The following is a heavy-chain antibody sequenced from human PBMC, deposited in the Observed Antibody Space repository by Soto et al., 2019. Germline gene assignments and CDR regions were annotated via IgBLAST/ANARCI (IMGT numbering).Heavy chain of an antibody. D-gene: IGHD6-13*01. CDR1: GFTFSSYS. CDR3: ERDFHAEIEAAGSFDY. CDR2: ISNSSSYI. J-gene: IGHJ4*02. V-gene: IGHV3-21*01. Sequence: GGSLRLSCAASGFTFSSYSMNWVRQAPGKGLEWVSSISNSSSYIYYADSVKGRFTISRDNAKNSLYLQMSSLRVEDTAVYYCERDFHAEIEAAGSFDYWGQGTLVTVSS.